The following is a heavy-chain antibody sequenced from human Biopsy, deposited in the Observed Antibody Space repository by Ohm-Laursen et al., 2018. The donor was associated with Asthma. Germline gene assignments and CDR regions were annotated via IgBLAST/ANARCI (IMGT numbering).Heavy chain of an antibody. J-gene: IGHJ4*02. CDR2: IYYSGST. CDR1: YGSITSGGYY. Sequence: SQTLSLTWTVPYGSITSGGYYWTWIRQHPGKGLEWIGFIYYSGSTYYNPSLKSRVSISIDTSKNQFSLKLSSVTAADTAVYYCARAQDYYDSRGYYRSFDYWGQGTLVTVSS. D-gene: IGHD3-22*01. V-gene: IGHV4-31*02. CDR3: ARAQDYYDSRGYYRSFDY.